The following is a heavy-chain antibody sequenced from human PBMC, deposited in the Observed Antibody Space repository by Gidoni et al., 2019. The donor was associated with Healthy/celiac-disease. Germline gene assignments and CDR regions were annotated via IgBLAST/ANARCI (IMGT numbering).Heavy chain of an antibody. Sequence: EVQLVESGGGLVQPGGSLKLSCAASGFTFSGSAMPWVRQASGQGLEWVGRIRSKANSYATAYAASVKGRFTISRDDSKNTAYLQMNSLKTEDTAVYYCTRTYCSSTSCQGDWGQGTLVTVSS. V-gene: IGHV3-73*02. CDR1: GFTFSGSA. J-gene: IGHJ4*02. D-gene: IGHD2-2*01. CDR3: TRTYCSSTSCQGD. CDR2: IRSKANSYAT.